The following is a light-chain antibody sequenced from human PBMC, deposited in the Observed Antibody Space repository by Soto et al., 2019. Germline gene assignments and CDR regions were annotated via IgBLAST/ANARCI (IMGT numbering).Light chain of an antibody. Sequence: EVVITQSPASLSVSPGERATLSCRASQNVNSNLAWYQQKPGQAPRFLIYGASTRATGIPARFSGSGSGTEFTLTISSLQSEDFAVYYCHHYNNWPRTVGQGTKVDIK. CDR1: QNVNSN. V-gene: IGKV3-15*01. CDR2: GAS. CDR3: HHYNNWPRT. J-gene: IGKJ1*01.